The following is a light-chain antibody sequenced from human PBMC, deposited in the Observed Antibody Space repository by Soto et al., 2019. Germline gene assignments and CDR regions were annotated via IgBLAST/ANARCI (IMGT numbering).Light chain of an antibody. CDR1: QSVSFSQ. CDR3: QQYGSSPLT. V-gene: IGKV3-20*01. J-gene: IGKJ4*01. Sequence: EIVLTQSPGTLSLSPGERATISCRASQSVSFSQLDWYQQKPGQAPRLLIYGASSRATGIPDRFSCSGSGTDFTLTIRRLEPEDFAVYYCQQYGSSPLTFGGGTKVEIK. CDR2: GAS.